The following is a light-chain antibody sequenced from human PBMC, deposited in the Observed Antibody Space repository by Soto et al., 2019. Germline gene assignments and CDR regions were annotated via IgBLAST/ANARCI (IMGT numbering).Light chain of an antibody. Sequence: DIVMTQSPDSLAVSLGERATINCKPSQSVLYSSNNKNYLAWYQQKPGQPPKLLIYWASTRASGVPARFSGSGSGTDFTLTISSLQAEDVAVYYCQQYYNTPITFGQGTRLEIK. CDR3: QQYYNTPIT. CDR2: WAS. J-gene: IGKJ5*01. CDR1: QSVLYSSNNKNY. V-gene: IGKV4-1*01.